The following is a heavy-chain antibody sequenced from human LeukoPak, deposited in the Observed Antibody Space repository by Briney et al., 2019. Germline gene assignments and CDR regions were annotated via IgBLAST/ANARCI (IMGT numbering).Heavy chain of an antibody. Sequence: ASVKASCKASGYTFNSSYMHWGRQAPGQGLEWMGIINPSDDSTRYAQKFQGRVTMTKETSTNTVYIHLSSLRSDDTAVYYCARAYYESSAYRHAVYFDYWGQGTLVTVSS. CDR2: INPSDDST. J-gene: IGHJ4*02. CDR3: ARAYYESSAYRHAVYFDY. CDR1: GYTFNSSY. D-gene: IGHD3-22*01. V-gene: IGHV1-46*02.